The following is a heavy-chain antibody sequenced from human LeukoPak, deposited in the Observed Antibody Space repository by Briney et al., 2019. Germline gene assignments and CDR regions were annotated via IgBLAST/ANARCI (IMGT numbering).Heavy chain of an antibody. V-gene: IGHV4-59*01. CDR2: IYYSGST. CDR3: ARGSGYGFEIDY. J-gene: IGHJ4*02. D-gene: IGHD5-12*01. Sequence: PSETLSLTCTVSGGSISSYYWSWIRQPPGKGLEWIGYIYYSGSTNYIPSLKSRVTISVDTSKNQFSLKLSSVTAADTAVYYCARGSGYGFEIDYWGQGTLVTVSS. CDR1: GGSISSYY.